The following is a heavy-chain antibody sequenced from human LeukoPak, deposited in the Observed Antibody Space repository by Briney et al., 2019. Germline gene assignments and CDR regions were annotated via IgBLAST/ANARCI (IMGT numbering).Heavy chain of an antibody. CDR1: GVSLSTIY. J-gene: IGHJ4*02. CDR3: VRLGYSNGFD. CDR2: IYYGGGT. D-gene: IGHD5-18*01. V-gene: IGHV4-59*08. Sequence: SETLSLTCTVSGVSLSTIYWRWIRQPPGKGLEWIGYIYYGGGTDYNSSLKSRVTISRDTSKTQFSLKLTAVTAADTAVYYCVRLGYSNGFDWGQGTLVTVSS.